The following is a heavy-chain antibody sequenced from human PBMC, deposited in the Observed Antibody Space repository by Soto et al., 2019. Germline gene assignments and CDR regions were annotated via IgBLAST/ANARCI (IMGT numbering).Heavy chain of an antibody. D-gene: IGHD4-17*01. V-gene: IGHV4-59*08. CDR3: ASAPMDYGDPYYMAV. CDR1: GGSISSYY. Sequence: SETLSLTCTVSGGSISSYYWSWVRQPPGKGLEWIGYIYYSGSTNYNPSLRSRVLISVDTSKSQFSLELSSVTAADTAMYYCASAPMDYGDPYYMAVWGQRTTVTVSS. J-gene: IGHJ6*03. CDR2: IYYSGST.